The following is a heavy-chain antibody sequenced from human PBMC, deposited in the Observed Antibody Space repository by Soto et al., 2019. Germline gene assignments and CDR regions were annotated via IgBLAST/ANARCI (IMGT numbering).Heavy chain of an antibody. CDR1: GYSISSGYY. Sequence: SETLSLTCAVSGYSISSGYYWGWIRQPPGKGLEWIGSIYHSGSTYYNPSLRSRVTISVDTSKNQFSLKLSSVTAADTAVYYCARDGYYYDSSGYYPNDAFDIWGQGTMVTVSS. CDR3: ARDGYYYDSSGYYPNDAFDI. D-gene: IGHD3-22*01. J-gene: IGHJ3*02. CDR2: IYHSGST. V-gene: IGHV4-38-2*02.